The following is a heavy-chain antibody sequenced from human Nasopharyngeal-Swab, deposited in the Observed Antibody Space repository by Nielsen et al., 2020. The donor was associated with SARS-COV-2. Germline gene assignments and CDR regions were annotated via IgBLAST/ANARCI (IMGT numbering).Heavy chain of an antibody. V-gene: IGHV4-30-2*01. J-gene: IGHJ5*02. D-gene: IGHD3-9*01. Sequence: WIRQPPGKGLEWIGYIYHSGSTYYNPSLKSRVTMSVDRSKNQFSLKLSSVTAADTAVYYCARGGADYDILTGYYRKNLNWFDPWGQGTLVTVSS. CDR3: ARGGADYDILTGYYRKNLNWFDP. CDR2: IYHSGST.